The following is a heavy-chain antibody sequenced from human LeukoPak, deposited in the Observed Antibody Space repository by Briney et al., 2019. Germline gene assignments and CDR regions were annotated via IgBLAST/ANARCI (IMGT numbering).Heavy chain of an antibody. CDR2: IIPIFGTA. V-gene: IGHV1-69*13. CDR1: GGTFSSYA. CDR3: ARSRSIAARPFDY. Sequence: ASVKVSCNASGGTFSSYAISWVRQAPGQGLEWMGGIIPIFGTANYAQKFQGRVTITADESTSTAYMELSSLRSEDTAVYYCARSRSIAARPFDYWGQGTLVTVSS. J-gene: IGHJ4*02. D-gene: IGHD6-6*01.